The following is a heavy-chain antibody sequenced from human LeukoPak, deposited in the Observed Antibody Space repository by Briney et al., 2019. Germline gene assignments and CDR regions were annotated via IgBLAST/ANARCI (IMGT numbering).Heavy chain of an antibody. V-gene: IGHV3-21*01. CDR1: GFTFSSYW. CDR3: ARDPHLSWTDGMDV. D-gene: IGHD3/OR15-3a*01. Sequence: PGGSLRLSCAASGFTFSSYWMNWARQAPGKGLEWVSSISSSSSYIYYADSVKGRFTISRDNAKNSLYLQMNSLRAEDTAVYYCARDPHLSWTDGMDVWGQGTTVTVSS. CDR2: ISSSSSYI. J-gene: IGHJ6*02.